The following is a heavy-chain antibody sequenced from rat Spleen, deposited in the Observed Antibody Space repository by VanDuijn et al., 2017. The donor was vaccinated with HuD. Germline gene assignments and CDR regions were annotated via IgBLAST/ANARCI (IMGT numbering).Heavy chain of an antibody. V-gene: IGHV5-17*01. CDR1: GFTFSDYA. Sequence: EEQLVESGGGLVQPGGSLKLSCAASGFTFSDYAMAWVRQAPKKGLEWVATILYDDTNTYYRDSVKGRFTISRDNTKNTLYLQMDSLRSEDTATYYCARHPQLGVFWYFDFWGPGTMVTVSS. CDR2: ILYDDTNT. CDR3: ARHPQLGVFWYFDF. J-gene: IGHJ1*01. D-gene: IGHD5-1*01.